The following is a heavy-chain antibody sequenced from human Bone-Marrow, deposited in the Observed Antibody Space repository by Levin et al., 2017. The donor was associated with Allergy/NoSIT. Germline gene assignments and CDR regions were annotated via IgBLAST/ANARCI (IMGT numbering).Heavy chain of an antibody. V-gene: IGHV4-4*02. J-gene: IGHJ3*02. CDR2: IYHSGST. D-gene: IGHD6-19*01. CDR1: GGSISSSNW. CDR3: ARDRSRIAVAGIIDAFDI. Sequence: PSETLSLTCAVSGGSISSSNWWSWVRQPPGKGLEWIGEIYHSGSTNYNPSLKSRVTISVDKSKNQFSLKLSSVTAADTAVYYCARDRSRIAVAGIIDAFDIWGQGTMVTVSS.